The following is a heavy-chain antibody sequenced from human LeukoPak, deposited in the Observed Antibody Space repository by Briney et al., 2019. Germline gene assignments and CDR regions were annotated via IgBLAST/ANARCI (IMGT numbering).Heavy chain of an antibody. CDR3: ARRSIKKTGTTLNWFDP. CDR1: GYTFTSYD. J-gene: IGHJ5*02. V-gene: IGHV1-8*01. Sequence: RRASVKVSCKASGYTFTSYDINWVRQATGQGLEWMGWMNPNSGNTGYAQKFQGRVTMTRNTSISTAYMELSSLRSEDTAVYYCARRSIKKTGTTLNWFDPWGQGTLVTVSS. CDR2: MNPNSGNT. D-gene: IGHD1-7*01.